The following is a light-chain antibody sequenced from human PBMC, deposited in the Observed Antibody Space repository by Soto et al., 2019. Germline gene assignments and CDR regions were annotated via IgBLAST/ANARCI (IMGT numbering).Light chain of an antibody. V-gene: IGLV2-11*01. CDR2: DVT. CDR3: CSYAGSSILYV. CDR1: VSDVRNYNY. Sequence: QSALTQPRSVSGSPGQSVTISCTGSVSDVRNYNYVSWYQQHPGKAPKLILYDVTQRPSGVPDRFSGSKSGITASLTISGLQAEDEADYYCCSYAGSSILYVFGTGTKVTVL. J-gene: IGLJ1*01.